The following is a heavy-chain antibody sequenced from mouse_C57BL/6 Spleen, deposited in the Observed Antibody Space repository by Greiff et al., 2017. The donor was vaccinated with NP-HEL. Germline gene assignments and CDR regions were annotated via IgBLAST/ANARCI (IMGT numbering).Heavy chain of an antibody. CDR2: INPNNGGT. D-gene: IGHD2-3*01. V-gene: IGHV1-22*01. CDR1: GYTFTDYN. J-gene: IGHJ2*01. CDR3: ARWLLVFDY. Sequence: EVQLQQSGPELVKPGASVKMSCKASGYTFTDYNMHWVKQSHGKSLEWIGYINPNNGGTSYNQKFKGKATLTVHKSSGTAYMELRSLTSEDSAVYYCARWLLVFDYWGQGTTLTVSS.